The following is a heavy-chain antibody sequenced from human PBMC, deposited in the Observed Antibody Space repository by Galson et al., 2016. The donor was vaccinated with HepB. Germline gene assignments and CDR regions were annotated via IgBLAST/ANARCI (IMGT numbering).Heavy chain of an antibody. CDR2: ISYNGRP. CDR1: GDSISSGGSY. Sequence: TLSLTCTVSGDSISSGGSYWSWIRQHPGKGLEWIGYISYNGRPYSNPSPKSRVTISVDTSKNQFSLKLSSVTAADTAVYYCARVRGGRDGYNWDYWGQGTLVTVSS. CDR3: ARVRGGRDGYNWDY. D-gene: IGHD5-24*01. J-gene: IGHJ4*02. V-gene: IGHV4-31*03.